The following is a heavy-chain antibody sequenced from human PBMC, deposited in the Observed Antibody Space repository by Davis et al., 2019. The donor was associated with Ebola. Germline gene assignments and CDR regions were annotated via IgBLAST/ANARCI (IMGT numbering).Heavy chain of an antibody. CDR3: ASLRRTITGMDDAFDI. V-gene: IGHV5-51*01. CDR2: IYPGDSDT. J-gene: IGHJ3*02. Sequence: GESLKISCKGSGYSFYQYWIGWVRQLPGKGLEWMGTIYPGDSDTRYSPSFRGQVTISADKSTKTAFLVWTGLKASDTAMYYCASLRRTITGMDDAFDIWGQGTMVTVSS. CDR1: GYSFYQYW. D-gene: IGHD2-8*02.